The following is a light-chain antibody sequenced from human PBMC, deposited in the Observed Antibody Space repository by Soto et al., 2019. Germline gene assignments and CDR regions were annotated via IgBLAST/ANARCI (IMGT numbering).Light chain of an antibody. CDR2: DTS. CDR1: QTVGSY. Sequence: EIVLTQTPATLSFSPGERAPLSCRASQTVGSYLAWFRQTPGQAPRLLIYDTSIRATGIPARFSGSGSGTDFTLTISSLEAEDFAVYYCQQRSDWPPTFGQRTKVDI. J-gene: IGKJ1*01. V-gene: IGKV3-11*01. CDR3: QQRSDWPPT.